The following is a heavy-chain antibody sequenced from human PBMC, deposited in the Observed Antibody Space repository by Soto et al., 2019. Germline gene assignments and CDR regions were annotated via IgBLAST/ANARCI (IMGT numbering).Heavy chain of an antibody. CDR3: ASYSYGTGDAFDI. CDR1: GGSINSNKW. D-gene: IGHD5-18*01. CDR2: ISHRGST. J-gene: IGHJ3*02. Sequence: SETLSLTCAVSGGSINSNKWWSWVRQPPGKGLEWITEISHRGSTNYNPSLKSRVTISVDKSKNQFSLKLNSVTAADTAVYYCASYSYGTGDAFDIWGQGTMVTVSS. V-gene: IGHV4-4*02.